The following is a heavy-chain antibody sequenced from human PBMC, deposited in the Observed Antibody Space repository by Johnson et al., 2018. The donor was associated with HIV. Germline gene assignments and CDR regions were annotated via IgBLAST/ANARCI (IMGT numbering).Heavy chain of an antibody. CDR1: GFTFSSYG. Sequence: QVQLVESGGGVVQPGRSLRLSCAASGFTFSSYGMHWVRQAPGKGLEWVAVIWYDGSNKYYADSVKGRFTISRDNSKNTLYLQMNSLRAEDTAGYYCAKDPMVATPANAFDIWGQGTMVTVSS. CDR2: IWYDGSNK. D-gene: IGHD5-12*01. J-gene: IGHJ3*02. CDR3: AKDPMVATPANAFDI. V-gene: IGHV3-33*06.